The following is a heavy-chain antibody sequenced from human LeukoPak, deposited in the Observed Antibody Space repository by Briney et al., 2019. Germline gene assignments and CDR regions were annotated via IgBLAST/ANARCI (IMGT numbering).Heavy chain of an antibody. CDR3: ARDRILDCSSTSCFDP. Sequence: GASVKVSCKASGGTFSSYAISWVRQAPGQGLEGMGGIIPIFGTANYAQKFQGRVTITADESTSTAYMELSSLRSEDTAVYYCARDRILDCSSTSCFDPWGQGALVTVSS. D-gene: IGHD2-2*01. CDR2: IIPIFGTA. V-gene: IGHV1-69*13. J-gene: IGHJ5*02. CDR1: GGTFSSYA.